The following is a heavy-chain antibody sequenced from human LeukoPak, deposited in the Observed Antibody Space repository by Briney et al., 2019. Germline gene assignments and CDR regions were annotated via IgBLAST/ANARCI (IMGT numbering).Heavy chain of an antibody. V-gene: IGHV4-34*01. Sequence: SETLSLTCAVYGGSFSGYYWSWIRQPPGKGLEWIGEINHSGSTNYNPSLKNRVTISVDTSKNQFSLKLSSVTAADTAVYYCARSSVYDILTGYYVDKFDPWGQGTLVTVPS. J-gene: IGHJ5*02. CDR2: INHSGST. D-gene: IGHD3-9*01. CDR3: ARSSVYDILTGYYVDKFDP. CDR1: GGSFSGYY.